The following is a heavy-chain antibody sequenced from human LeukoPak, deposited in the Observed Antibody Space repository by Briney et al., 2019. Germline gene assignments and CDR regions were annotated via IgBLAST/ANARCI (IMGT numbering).Heavy chain of an antibody. J-gene: IGHJ5*02. Sequence: SETLSLACTVSGGSISSYYWSWIRQPPGKGLEWIGYIYYSGSTNYNPSLKSRVTISVDTSKNQFSLKLSSVTAADTAVYYCARVGDNWFDPWGQGTLVTVSS. D-gene: IGHD2-15*01. CDR3: ARVGDNWFDP. CDR2: IYYSGST. CDR1: GGSISSYY. V-gene: IGHV4-59*01.